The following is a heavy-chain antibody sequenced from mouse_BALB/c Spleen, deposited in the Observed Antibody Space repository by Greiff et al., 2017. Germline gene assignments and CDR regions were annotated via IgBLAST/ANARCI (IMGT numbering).Heavy chain of an antibody. J-gene: IGHJ4*01. CDR3: ARNGCDGNDYALDY. CDR1: GYTFTNYW. CDR2: IYPGGGYT. Sequence: VQLMESGAELVRSGASVKLSCTASGYTFTNYWLGWVKQRPGHGLEWIGDIYPGGGYTNYNEKFKGNATLTADTSSSTAYMKLSSLTSEDSAVYYCARNGCDGNDYALDYWGQGTSVTVSS. V-gene: IGHV1-63*02.